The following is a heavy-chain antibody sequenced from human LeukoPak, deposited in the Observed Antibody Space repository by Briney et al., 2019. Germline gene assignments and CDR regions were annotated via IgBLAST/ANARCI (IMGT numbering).Heavy chain of an antibody. V-gene: IGHV3-23*01. CDR2: ISGSGDKT. J-gene: IGHJ3*02. CDR3: ARRGGSTGWGAFDI. Sequence: PGGSLRLSCAASGLTLSSYTMNWVRQAPEKGLEWVSSISGSGDKTFYADSVKGRFTISSDNSKNTLYLQMNSLSREDTAIYYCARRGGSTGWGAFDIWGQGTMVTVSS. D-gene: IGHD6-19*01. CDR1: GLTLSSYT.